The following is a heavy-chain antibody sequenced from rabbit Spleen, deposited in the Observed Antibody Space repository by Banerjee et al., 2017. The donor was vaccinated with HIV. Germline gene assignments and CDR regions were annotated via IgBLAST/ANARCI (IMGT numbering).Heavy chain of an antibody. V-gene: IGHV1S40*01. CDR1: GFSFSSGYY. J-gene: IGHJ4*01. D-gene: IGHD4-2*01. CDR2: IYAGSSGIT. CDR3: ARDAGREDFNL. Sequence: QSLEESGGDLVKPGASLTLTCKASGFSFSSGYYMCWVRQAPGKGLEWIACIYAGSSGITYYASWAKGRFTISKTSSTTVTLQMTSLTAADTATYFCARDAGREDFNLWGQGTLVTVS.